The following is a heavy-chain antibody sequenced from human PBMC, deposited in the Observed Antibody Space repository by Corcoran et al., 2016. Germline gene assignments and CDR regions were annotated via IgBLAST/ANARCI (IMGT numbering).Heavy chain of an antibody. Sequence: QLQLQESGPGLVKPSETLSLTCTVSGGSISSSSYYWGWIRQPPGKGLEWIGSIYYSGSTYYNPSLKSRVTISVDTSKNQFSLKLSSVTAADTAVYYCAFLYPVRGVADYYYGMDVWGQGTTVIVSS. CDR2: IYYSGST. J-gene: IGHJ6*02. D-gene: IGHD3-10*01. CDR1: GGSISSSSYY. V-gene: IGHV4-39*01. CDR3: AFLYPVRGVADYYYGMDV.